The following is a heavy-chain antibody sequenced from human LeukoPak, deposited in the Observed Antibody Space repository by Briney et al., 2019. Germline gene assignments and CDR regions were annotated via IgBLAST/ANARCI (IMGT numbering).Heavy chain of an antibody. V-gene: IGHV3-64*01. J-gene: IGHJ3*02. CDR2: ISSNGRST. Sequence: GGSLRLSCAASGFTFSSYAMHWVRQAPGKGLEYVSAISSNGRSTYYANSVKGRFTISRDNSKNTLYLQMGSLRAEDMAVYYCARGSYYDFWSGYCPIWGQGTMVTVSS. CDR1: GFTFSSYA. CDR3: ARGSYYDFWSGYCPI. D-gene: IGHD3-3*01.